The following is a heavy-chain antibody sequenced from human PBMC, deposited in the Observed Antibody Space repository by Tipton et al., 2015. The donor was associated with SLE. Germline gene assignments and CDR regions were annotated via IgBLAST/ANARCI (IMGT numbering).Heavy chain of an antibody. D-gene: IGHD3-3*01. J-gene: IGHJ4*02. Sequence: TLSLTCTVSGGSISSHYWSWIRQPPGKGLESIGYIHYSGSTHFNPALKSRATISIDTSKNQFSLKLTSVTAADTAVYYCARLIDLWSGSRYYFDYWGQGALVTVSS. V-gene: IGHV4-59*11. CDR3: ARLIDLWSGSRYYFDY. CDR2: IHYSGST. CDR1: GGSISSHY.